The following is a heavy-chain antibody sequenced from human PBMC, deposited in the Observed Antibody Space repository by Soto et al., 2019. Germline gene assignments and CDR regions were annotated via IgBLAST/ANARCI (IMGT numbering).Heavy chain of an antibody. V-gene: IGHV3-21*01. D-gene: IGHD3-22*01. CDR3: ARDFYYDSSGYESPFDY. CDR2: ISSSSSYI. CDR1: GFTFSGYS. J-gene: IGHJ4*02. Sequence: GGSLRLSCAASGFTFSGYSMNWVRQAPGKGLEWVSSISSSSSYIYYADSVKGRFTISRDNAKNSLYLQMNSLRAEDTAVYYCARDFYYDSSGYESPFDYWGQGTLVTVSS.